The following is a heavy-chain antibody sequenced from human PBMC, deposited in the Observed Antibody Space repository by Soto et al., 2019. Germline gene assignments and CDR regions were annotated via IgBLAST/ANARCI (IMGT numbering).Heavy chain of an antibody. V-gene: IGHV1-18*01. D-gene: IGHD6-6*01. J-gene: IGHJ4*02. CDR2: ISAYNGNT. CDR1: GYTFTSYG. CDR3: ASSRSSSSKPRNEY. Sequence: ASVKVSCKASGYTFTSYGISWVRQAPGQGLEWMGWISAYNGNTNYAQKLQGRVTMTTDTSTSTAYMELRSLRSDDTAVYYCASSRSSSSKPRNEYWGQGTLVTVSS.